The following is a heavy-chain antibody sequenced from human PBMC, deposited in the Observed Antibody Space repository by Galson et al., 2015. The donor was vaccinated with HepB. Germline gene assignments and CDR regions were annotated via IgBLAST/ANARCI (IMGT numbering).Heavy chain of an antibody. Sequence: SLRLSCAASGFTFSNYNMNWVRQTPGKGLEWVSFISSSSTYIYYADSMKGRFTISRDNAKNSLFLQMNSLRVEDTAVYHCARTPRGLMNLDYWGQGTLLIVSS. CDR1: GFTFSNYN. D-gene: IGHD3-10*01. CDR2: ISSSSTYI. CDR3: ARTPRGLMNLDY. V-gene: IGHV3-21*01. J-gene: IGHJ4*02.